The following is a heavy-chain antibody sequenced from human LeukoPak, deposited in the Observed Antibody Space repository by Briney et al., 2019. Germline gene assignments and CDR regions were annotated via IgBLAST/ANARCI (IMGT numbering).Heavy chain of an antibody. V-gene: IGHV3-33*06. D-gene: IGHD2-2*02. Sequence: GGSLRLSCAASGFTFSSYGMHWVRQAPGKGLEWVAVIWYDGSNKYYADSVKGRFTISRDNSKNTLYLQMNSLRAEDTAVYYCAKDSCSSTSCYTAPDAFDIWGQGTMVTVSS. J-gene: IGHJ3*02. CDR1: GFTFSSYG. CDR2: IWYDGSNK. CDR3: AKDSCSSTSCYTAPDAFDI.